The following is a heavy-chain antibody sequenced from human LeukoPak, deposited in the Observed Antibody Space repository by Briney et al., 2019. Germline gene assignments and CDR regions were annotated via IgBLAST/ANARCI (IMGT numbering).Heavy chain of an antibody. CDR2: INPNSGGT. J-gene: IGHJ4*02. Sequence: ASVKVSCKACGYTFTGYYMHWVRQAPGQGLEWMGWINPNSGGTNYAQKFQGRVTMTRDTSISTAYMELSRLRSDDTAVYYCARDTPEYCSSTSCHDFDYWGQGTLVTVSS. D-gene: IGHD2-2*01. CDR1: GYTFTGYY. V-gene: IGHV1-2*02. CDR3: ARDTPEYCSSTSCHDFDY.